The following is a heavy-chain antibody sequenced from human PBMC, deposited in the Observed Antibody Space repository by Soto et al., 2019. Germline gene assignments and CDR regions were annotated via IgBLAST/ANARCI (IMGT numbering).Heavy chain of an antibody. D-gene: IGHD1-26*01. Sequence: PGGSLRLSCAASGFTLSIYAMSWVRQAPGKGLEWVSGMGGSAAARYYADSVKGRFTISRDNSRSTLYLQMNSLRVEDTAVYYCAKSDTIVGATLADYWGQGTLVTVS. J-gene: IGHJ4*02. CDR2: MGGSAAAR. V-gene: IGHV3-23*01. CDR3: AKSDTIVGATLADY. CDR1: GFTLSIYA.